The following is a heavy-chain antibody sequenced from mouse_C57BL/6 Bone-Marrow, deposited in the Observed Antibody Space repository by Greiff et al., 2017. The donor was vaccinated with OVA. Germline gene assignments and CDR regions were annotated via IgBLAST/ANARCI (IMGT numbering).Heavy chain of an antibody. CDR1: GFTFSSYG. V-gene: IGHV5-6*01. D-gene: IGHD3-2*02. CDR2: ISSGGSYT. J-gene: IGHJ3*01. CDR3: ARHGGQRRLRGLFAY. Sequence: EVKLVESGGDLVKPGGSLKLSCAASGFTFSSYGMSWVRQTPDKRLEWVATISSGGSYTYYPDSVKGRFTISRDNAKNTLYLQMSSLKSEDTAMYYCARHGGQRRLRGLFAYWGQGTLVTVSA.